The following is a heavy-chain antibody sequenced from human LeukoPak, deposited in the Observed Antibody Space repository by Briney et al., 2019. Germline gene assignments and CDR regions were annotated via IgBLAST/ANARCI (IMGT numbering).Heavy chain of an antibody. V-gene: IGHV1-24*01. CDR3: ATDQDCSGGSCYRDAFDI. Sequence: GASVKVSCKVSGYTLTELSMHWARQAPGKGLEWMGGFDPEDGETIYAQKFQGRVTMTEDTSTDTAYMELSSLRSEDTAVYYCATDQDCSGGSCYRDAFDIWGQGTMVTVSS. CDR1: GYTLTELS. D-gene: IGHD2-15*01. CDR2: FDPEDGET. J-gene: IGHJ3*02.